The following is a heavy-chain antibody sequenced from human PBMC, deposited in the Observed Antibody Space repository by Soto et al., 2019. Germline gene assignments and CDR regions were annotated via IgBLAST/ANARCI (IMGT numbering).Heavy chain of an antibody. D-gene: IGHD6-6*01. Sequence: QVHLQESGPGLVKPSETLSLSCTISGDSISNSHWSWIRQPAGKGLEWIGRVYTTGDTNYNPSLESRVIMSVDTSNNHFSLKLTSVTAADTAVYYCVRDKSMADLWGPGTLVSVSS. V-gene: IGHV4-4*07. J-gene: IGHJ5*02. CDR2: VYTTGDT. CDR1: GDSISNSH. CDR3: VRDKSMADL.